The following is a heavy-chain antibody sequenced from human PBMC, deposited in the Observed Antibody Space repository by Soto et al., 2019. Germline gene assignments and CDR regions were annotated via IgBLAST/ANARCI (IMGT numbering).Heavy chain of an antibody. CDR1: GYTFRNFG. J-gene: IGHJ4*02. V-gene: IGHV1-18*01. Sequence: QIQLLQSGAEVKKPGASVKVTCKASGYTFRNFGISWLRQAPGQGLEWMGWISAYNANANYAQKFQGRLTMTADTSTSTAYMELRSLRSDDTAVYYCAREKSYFDYWGQGTLVTVSS. CDR3: AREKSYFDY. CDR2: ISAYNANA.